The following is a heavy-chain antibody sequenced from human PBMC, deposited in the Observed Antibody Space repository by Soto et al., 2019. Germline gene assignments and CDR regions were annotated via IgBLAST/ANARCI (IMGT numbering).Heavy chain of an antibody. V-gene: IGHV3-74*01. D-gene: IGHD3-3*01. J-gene: IGHJ6*02. CDR3: AKAKFKPDYDFWSGYKSYYYGMDV. CDR1: GFTFSSYW. CDR2: INSDGSST. Sequence: PGGSLRLSCAASGFTFSSYWMHWVRQAPGKGLVWVSRINSDGSSTSYADSVKGRFTISRDNAKNTLYLQMNSLRAEDTAVYYCAKAKFKPDYDFWSGYKSYYYGMDVWGQGTTVTVSS.